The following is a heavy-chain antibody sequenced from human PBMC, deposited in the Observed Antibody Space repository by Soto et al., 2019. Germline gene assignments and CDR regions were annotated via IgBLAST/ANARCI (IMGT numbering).Heavy chain of an antibody. CDR2: IYYSGRT. CDR1: GGSISSSSYY. Sequence: SETLSLTCTVSGGSISSSSYYWGWIRQPPGKGLEWIGSIYYSGRTYYNPSLKSRVTISVDTSKNQFSLKLSSVTAADTAVYYGARDVKQLVGPYYYYGMDVWGQGTTVTVSS. D-gene: IGHD6-6*01. J-gene: IGHJ6*02. CDR3: ARDVKQLVGPYYYYGMDV. V-gene: IGHV4-39*02.